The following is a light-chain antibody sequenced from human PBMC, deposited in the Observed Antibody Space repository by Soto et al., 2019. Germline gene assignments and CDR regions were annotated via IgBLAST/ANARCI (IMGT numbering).Light chain of an antibody. CDR2: DAS. CDR1: QTITTW. Sequence: DIQMTQSPSTLSASVGDRVTITCRASQTITTWLAWYQQKPGKAPELLIYDASRLQSGVPPRFSGSGFGTEFSLTISGLQPDDSATYYCQQYSTYSGTFGQGTKVDIK. CDR3: QQYSTYSGT. V-gene: IGKV1-5*01. J-gene: IGKJ1*01.